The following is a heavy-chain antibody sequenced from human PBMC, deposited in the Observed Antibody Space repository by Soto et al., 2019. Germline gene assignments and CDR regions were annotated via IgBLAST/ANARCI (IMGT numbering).Heavy chain of an antibody. CDR2: IYYSGSS. J-gene: IGHJ4*02. Sequence: PSETLSLTCTVSGGSISSYYWSWIRQPPGKGLEWIGYIYYSGSSNYNPSLKSRVTISVDTSKNQFPLKLSSVTAADTAVYYCAREQGTGPTNWNYVDYWGQGTLVTVSS. CDR1: GGSISSYY. D-gene: IGHD1-20*01. V-gene: IGHV4-59*01. CDR3: AREQGTGPTNWNYVDY.